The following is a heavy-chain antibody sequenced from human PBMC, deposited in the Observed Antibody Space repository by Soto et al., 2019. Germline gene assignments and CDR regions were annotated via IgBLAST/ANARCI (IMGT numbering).Heavy chain of an antibody. CDR2: INHSGST. CDR1: GGSFSGYY. D-gene: IGHD3-10*01. J-gene: IGHJ6*02. V-gene: IGHV4-34*01. CDR3: ARVSGVYNCSGMDV. Sequence: QAQLQQWGAGLLKPSETLSLTCAVYGGSFSGYYWSWIRQPPGKGLEWIGEINHSGSTNYNPSLMRRVTRCVDPSTNQFSLKLSSVTAADTAVYYCARVSGVYNCSGMDVWGQGTTVAVSS.